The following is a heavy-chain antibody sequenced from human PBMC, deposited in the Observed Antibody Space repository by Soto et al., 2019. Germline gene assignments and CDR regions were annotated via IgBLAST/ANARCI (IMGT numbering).Heavy chain of an antibody. CDR2: IYSSGST. Sequence: SETLSLTCPVSGGSISYYYWNWIRQPAGKGLEWIGRIYSSGSTNYNPSLKSRVSMSIDTSKNQFSLKVRAVTAADTAVYYCARDYGSGSYYTFDYWGQGTQVTVSS. CDR1: GGSISYYY. V-gene: IGHV4-4*07. D-gene: IGHD3-10*01. CDR3: ARDYGSGSYYTFDY. J-gene: IGHJ4*02.